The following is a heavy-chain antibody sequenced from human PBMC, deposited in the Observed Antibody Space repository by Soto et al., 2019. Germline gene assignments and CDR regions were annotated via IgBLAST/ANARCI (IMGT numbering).Heavy chain of an antibody. CDR1: GGSVSSYY. J-gene: IGHJ6*01. CDR2: IYYSGST. CDR3: ARDSPPDPTTVTGNGMDV. V-gene: IGHV4-59*02. D-gene: IGHD1-1*01. Sequence: PSETLARTCTLAGGSVSSYYCSWIRQPPGKGLEWIGYIYYSGSTNYNPSLKSRVTISVDTSKNQFSLKLSSATAADTAVYYCARDSPPDPTTVTGNGMDVHRQRPTVT.